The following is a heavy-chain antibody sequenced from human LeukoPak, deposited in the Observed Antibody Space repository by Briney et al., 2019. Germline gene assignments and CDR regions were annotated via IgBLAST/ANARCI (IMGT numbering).Heavy chain of an antibody. Sequence: GGSLRLSCAASGFTFSSYGMHWVRQAPGKGLEWVAFIRYDGSNKYYADSVKGRFTISRDSSKNTLYLQMNSLRAEDTAVYYCAKSVGWWPYDAFDIWGQGTMVTVSS. V-gene: IGHV3-30*02. CDR1: GFTFSSYG. J-gene: IGHJ3*02. CDR2: IRYDGSNK. CDR3: AKSVGWWPYDAFDI. D-gene: IGHD1-26*01.